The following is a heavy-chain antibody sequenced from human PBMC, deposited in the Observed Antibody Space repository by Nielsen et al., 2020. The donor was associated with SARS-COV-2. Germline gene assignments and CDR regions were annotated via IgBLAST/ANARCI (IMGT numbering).Heavy chain of an antibody. Sequence: SETLPLTCAVSGGSISSSNWWSWVRQPPGKGLEWIGEIYHSGSTNYNPSLKSRVTISVDKSKNQFSLKLSSVTAADTAVYYCARAGGYSGSYQSDYWGQGTLVTVSS. CDR2: IYHSGST. J-gene: IGHJ4*02. CDR1: GGSISSSNW. CDR3: ARAGGYSGSYQSDY. D-gene: IGHD1-26*01. V-gene: IGHV4-4*02.